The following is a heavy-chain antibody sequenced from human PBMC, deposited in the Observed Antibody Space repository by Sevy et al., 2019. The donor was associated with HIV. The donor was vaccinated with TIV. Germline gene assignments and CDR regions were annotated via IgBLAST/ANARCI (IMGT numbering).Heavy chain of an antibody. Sequence: ASVKVSCKVSGYTLTELSMHWVRQAPGKGLEWMGGFDPEDGETIYAQKFQGRVTMTEDTSTDTAYMELSSLRSEDTAVYYCATPSPNYYGSGSYYSHWGQRTLVTVSS. D-gene: IGHD3-10*01. CDR1: GYTLTELS. CDR2: FDPEDGET. J-gene: IGHJ4*02. CDR3: ATPSPNYYGSGSYYSH. V-gene: IGHV1-24*01.